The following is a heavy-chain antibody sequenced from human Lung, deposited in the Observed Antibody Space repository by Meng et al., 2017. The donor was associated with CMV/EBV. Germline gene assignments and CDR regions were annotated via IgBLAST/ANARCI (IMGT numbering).Heavy chain of an antibody. D-gene: IGHD3-22*01. Sequence: SXTXSLXCTVSGGSISSSSYYWGWIRQPPGKGLEWIGNIFYSGSTYYSPSLKSRVTISVDTSKNQFSLKLSSVTAADTAVYYCVRYYDRSGHHYFDYWGQGSXVTVSS. CDR3: VRYYDRSGHHYFDY. CDR1: GGSISSSSYY. CDR2: IFYSGST. J-gene: IGHJ4*02. V-gene: IGHV4-39*07.